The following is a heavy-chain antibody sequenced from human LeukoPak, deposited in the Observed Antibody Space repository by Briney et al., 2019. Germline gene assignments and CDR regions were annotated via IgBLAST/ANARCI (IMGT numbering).Heavy chain of an antibody. V-gene: IGHV3-33*01. Sequence: PGGSLRLSCAASGFTLSNYGMHWVRQAPGKRLEWVAVIWYDGSNKYYADSVKGRFTISRDNSKNTLYLQMNSLRAEDTAVYYCARDAYCSSTSCYPIDYWGQGTLVTVSS. CDR2: IWYDGSNK. D-gene: IGHD2-2*01. J-gene: IGHJ4*02. CDR3: ARDAYCSSTSCYPIDY. CDR1: GFTLSNYG.